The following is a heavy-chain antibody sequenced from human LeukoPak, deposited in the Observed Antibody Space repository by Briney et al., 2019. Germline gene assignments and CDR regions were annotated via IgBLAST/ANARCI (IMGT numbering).Heavy chain of an antibody. CDR1: GGSISSGGYS. CDR2: IYYSGST. CDR3: ASSHIDYDSSGYTHDY. J-gene: IGHJ4*02. Sequence: SQTLSLTCAVSGGSISSGGYSWSWIRQPPGKGLEWIGYIYYSGSTNYNPSLKSRVTISVDTSKNQFSLKLSSVTAADTAVYYCASSHIDYDSSGYTHDYWGQGTLVTVSS. D-gene: IGHD3-22*01. V-gene: IGHV4-61*08.